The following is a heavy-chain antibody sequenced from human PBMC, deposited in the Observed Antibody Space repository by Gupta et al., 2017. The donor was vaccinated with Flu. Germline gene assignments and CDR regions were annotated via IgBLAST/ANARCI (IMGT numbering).Heavy chain of an antibody. CDR2: IYYSGST. V-gene: IGHV4-39*01. CDR3: ARRKGMVARTWALKGSHYFDY. CDR1: GDSISGSDYY. Sequence: QLQLQESGPGLVKPSETLSLTCSVSGDSISGSDYYWGWIRQPPGKGLEWIGSIYYSGSTYHNPSLRNRVTISVDTSKNEFSLKMNSVTAADTAVYYCARRKGMVARTWALKGSHYFDYWGQGTLVTVSS. J-gene: IGHJ4*02. D-gene: IGHD1-26*01.